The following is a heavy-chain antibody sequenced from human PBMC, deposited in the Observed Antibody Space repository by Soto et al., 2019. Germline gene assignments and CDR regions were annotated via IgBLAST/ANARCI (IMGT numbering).Heavy chain of an antibody. CDR3: ARRSTSWYDNWFDP. CDR2: VYYSGNT. Sequence: QVQLQESGPGLVKPSETLSLTCSVSGGSISSYYWSWIRQPPGKGLELIGYVYYSGNTNYNPSLTSRVTISVDMSKNQVSLKLSSVTAADTAVYYCARRSTSWYDNWFDPWGQGTLVTVSS. D-gene: IGHD6-13*01. CDR1: GGSISSYY. J-gene: IGHJ5*02. V-gene: IGHV4-59*01.